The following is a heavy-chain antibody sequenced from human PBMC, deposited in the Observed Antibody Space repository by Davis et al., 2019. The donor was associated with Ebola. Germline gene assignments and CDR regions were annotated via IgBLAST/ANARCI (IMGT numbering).Heavy chain of an antibody. D-gene: IGHD6-19*01. CDR2: INHSGST. Sequence: PGGSLTLSCAVYGGSFSGYYWSWIRQPPGKGLEWIGEINHSGSTNYNPSLKSRVTISVDTSKNQFSLKLSSVTAADTAVYYCARARDSSGFLYYYYMDVWGKGTTVTVSS. J-gene: IGHJ6*03. CDR1: GGSFSGYY. CDR3: ARARDSSGFLYYYYMDV. V-gene: IGHV4-34*01.